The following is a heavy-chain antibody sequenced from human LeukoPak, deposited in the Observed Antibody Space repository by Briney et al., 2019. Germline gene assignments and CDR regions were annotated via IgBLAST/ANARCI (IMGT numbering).Heavy chain of an antibody. D-gene: IGHD6-6*01. Sequence: GGSLRLSCAASGFTVSSNYMSWVRQAPGKGLEWVSVIYSGGSTYYADSVKGRFTISRDNAKNSLYLQMNSLRAEDTAVYYCARGRSSSSTTKWDYWGQGTLVTVSS. CDR2: IYSGGST. V-gene: IGHV3-66*01. CDR3: ARGRSSSSTTKWDY. J-gene: IGHJ4*02. CDR1: GFTVSSNY.